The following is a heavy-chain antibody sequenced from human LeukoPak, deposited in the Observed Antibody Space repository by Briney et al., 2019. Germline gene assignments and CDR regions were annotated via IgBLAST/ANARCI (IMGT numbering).Heavy chain of an antibody. CDR3: ARKKKIYYDSIVYYNERHPFDY. J-gene: IGHJ4*02. V-gene: IGHV1-18*01. Sequence: ASVKVSCKASGYTFTSYGISWVRQAPGQGLEWMGWISAYNGNTNYAQKLQGRVTMTTDTSTSTAYMELRSLRSDDTAVYYCARKKKIYYDSIVYYNERHPFDYWGEEPLAPVS. D-gene: IGHD3-22*01. CDR2: ISAYNGNT. CDR1: GYTFTSYG.